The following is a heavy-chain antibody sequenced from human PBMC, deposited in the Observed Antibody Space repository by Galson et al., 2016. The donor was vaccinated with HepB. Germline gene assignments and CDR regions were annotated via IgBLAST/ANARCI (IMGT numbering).Heavy chain of an antibody. CDR2: ISSSSSYT. J-gene: IGHJ4*02. Sequence: SLRLSCAASGFTFSDYYMSWIRQAPGKGREWVSYISSSSSYTNYADSVKGRFTISRDNAKNSLYLQMNSLRAEDTALYYCARDFYDFWSGYLGGNYFDYWGQGTLVTVSA. D-gene: IGHD3-3*01. CDR3: ARDFYDFWSGYLGGNYFDY. CDR1: GFTFSDYY. V-gene: IGHV3-11*06.